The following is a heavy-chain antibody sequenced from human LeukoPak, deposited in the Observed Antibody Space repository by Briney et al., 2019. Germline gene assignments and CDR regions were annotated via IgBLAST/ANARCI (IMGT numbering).Heavy chain of an antibody. J-gene: IGHJ6*03. V-gene: IGHV4-59*01. D-gene: IGHD5-24*01. CDR2: IYYSGST. CDR1: GGSISSYY. CDR3: ARDGYNPYYYYMDV. Sequence: SETLSLTCTVSGGSISSYYWSWIRQPPGKGLEWIGYIYYSGSTNYNPSLKSRVTISVGTSKNQFSLKLSSVTAADTAVCYCARDGYNPYYYYMDVWGKGTTVTVSS.